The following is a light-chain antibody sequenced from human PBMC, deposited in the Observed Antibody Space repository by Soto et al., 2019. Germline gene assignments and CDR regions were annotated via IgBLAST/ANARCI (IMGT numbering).Light chain of an antibody. CDR3: QHRSSWPLT. J-gene: IGKJ4*01. Sequence: EIVLTQSPATLSLSPGEGATLSCRASQSVRSYLGWYQQKPGQAPRLLIYDTSNRATGIPARFSGSGSGTDYTLTISSLEPEDFAVYYCQHRSSWPLTFVGGTKVEIK. V-gene: IGKV3-11*01. CDR1: QSVRSY. CDR2: DTS.